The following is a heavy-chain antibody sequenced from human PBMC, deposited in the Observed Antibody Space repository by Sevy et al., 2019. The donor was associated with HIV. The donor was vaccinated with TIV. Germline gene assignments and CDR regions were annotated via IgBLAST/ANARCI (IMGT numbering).Heavy chain of an antibody. CDR2: LFLGCGEI. Sequence: GGSLRLSCAASGFTFSKYSMSWVRQPPGKGLEWVSTLFLGCGEINHADSVKGGFTISRDNSKNSLYLQMNNLRAEDTAVYYCAREGCTKPHDYWGQGTLVTVSS. CDR3: AREGCTKPHDY. D-gene: IGHD2-8*01. V-gene: IGHV3-23*01. J-gene: IGHJ4*02. CDR1: GFTFSKYS.